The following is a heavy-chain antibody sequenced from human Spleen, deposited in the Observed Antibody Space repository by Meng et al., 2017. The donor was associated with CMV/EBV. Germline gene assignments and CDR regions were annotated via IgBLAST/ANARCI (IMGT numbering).Heavy chain of an antibody. D-gene: IGHD1-7*01. Sequence: TCAVYGGSVRGYYWSWIRQPPGKGLEWIGEINHSGSTNYNPSLKSRVTISVDTSKNQFSLKLSSVTAADTAVYYCARGSGITGTVDYWGQGTLVTVSS. CDR3: ARGSGITGTVDY. V-gene: IGHV4-34*01. J-gene: IGHJ4*02. CDR2: INHSGST. CDR1: GGSVRGYY.